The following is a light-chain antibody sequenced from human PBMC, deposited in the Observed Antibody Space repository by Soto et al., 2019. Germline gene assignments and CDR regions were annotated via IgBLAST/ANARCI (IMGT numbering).Light chain of an antibody. Sequence: PGERATLSCRASQSVSSSYLAWYQQKPGQAPRLLIYGASSRATGIPYRFSASGSGTDFTLTITRLEPEDFAVYYCQQYGSSPWTFGQGTKVEIK. CDR3: QQYGSSPWT. CDR1: QSVSSSY. V-gene: IGKV3-20*01. J-gene: IGKJ1*01. CDR2: GAS.